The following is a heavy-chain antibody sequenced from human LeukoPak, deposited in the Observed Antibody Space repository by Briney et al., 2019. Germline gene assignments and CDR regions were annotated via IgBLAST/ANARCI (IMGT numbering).Heavy chain of an antibody. V-gene: IGHV5-51*01. CDR1: GYRFTNYW. J-gene: IGHJ4*02. CDR3: ARHMAYFYGTSGPDY. D-gene: IGHD2-8*01. Sequence: GASLKISCKASGYRFTNYWIGWVRPMPGKGLEWMGIIYPGDSDTRYSPSFQGQVTISADKSISTAYLQWSSLKASDTAMYFCARHMAYFYGTSGPDYWGQGTLVTVSS. CDR2: IYPGDSDT.